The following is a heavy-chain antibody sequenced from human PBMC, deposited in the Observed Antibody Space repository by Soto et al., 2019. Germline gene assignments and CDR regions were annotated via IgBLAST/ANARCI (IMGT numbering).Heavy chain of an antibody. CDR3: ARLGDNDILTGYYNYYYYYGMDV. CDR1: GGSISSSSYY. CDR2: IYYSGST. J-gene: IGHJ6*02. V-gene: IGHV4-39*01. Sequence: SETLSLTCTVSGGSISSSSYYWGWIRQPPGKGLEWIGSIYYSGSTYYNPSLKSRVTISVDTSKNQFSLKLSSVTAADTAVYYCARLGDNDILTGYYNYYYYYGMDVWGQGTTVTVSS. D-gene: IGHD3-9*01.